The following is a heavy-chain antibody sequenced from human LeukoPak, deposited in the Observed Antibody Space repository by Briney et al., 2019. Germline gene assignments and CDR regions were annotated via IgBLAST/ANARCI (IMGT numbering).Heavy chain of an antibody. V-gene: IGHV4-59*08. Sequence: SETLSLTCTVSGGSISSYYWNWIRQPPGKGLEWIGYIYYSGSTNYNPSLKSRVTISVDTSKNQFSLKLSSVTAADTAVYYCARGARAGYNLEPFDYWGQGTLVTVSS. J-gene: IGHJ4*02. CDR3: ARGARAGYNLEPFDY. CDR2: IYYSGST. D-gene: IGHD5-24*01. CDR1: GGSISSYY.